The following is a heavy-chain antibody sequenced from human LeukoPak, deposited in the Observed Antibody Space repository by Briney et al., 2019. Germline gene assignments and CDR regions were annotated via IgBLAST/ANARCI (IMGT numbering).Heavy chain of an antibody. CDR3: ARDGAARRTIFGVVIGPFDY. CDR2: IYYSGST. J-gene: IGHJ4*02. V-gene: IGHV4-59*12. Sequence: PSETLSLTCTVSGGSISSYYWSWIRQPPGKGLEWIGYIYYSGSTNYNPSLKSRVTISVDRSKNQFSLKLSSVTAADTAVYYCARDGAARRTIFGVVIGPFDYWGQGTLVTVSS. CDR1: GGSISSYY. D-gene: IGHD3-3*01.